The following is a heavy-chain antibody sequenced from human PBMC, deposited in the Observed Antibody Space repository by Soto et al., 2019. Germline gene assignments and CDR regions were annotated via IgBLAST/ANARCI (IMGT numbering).Heavy chain of an antibody. D-gene: IGHD2-15*01. J-gene: IGHJ4*02. Sequence: QVQLVQSGAEGKKPRSSVKVSCKASGGTFSSYAISWVQQAPGQGLEWMGGIIPIFGTANYAQKFQGRVTITADKSSSIAYMELSSLRSEDTAVYYCASKRSLAALWNFDYWSQGTLLTVSS. V-gene: IGHV1-69*06. CDR2: IIPIFGTA. CDR3: ASKRSLAALWNFDY. CDR1: GGTFSSYA.